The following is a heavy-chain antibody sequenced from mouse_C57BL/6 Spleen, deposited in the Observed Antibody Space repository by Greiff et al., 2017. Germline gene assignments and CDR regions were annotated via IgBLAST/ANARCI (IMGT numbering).Heavy chain of an antibody. CDR2: INPSNGGT. CDR3: AREDMGYSNYAWFAY. V-gene: IGHV1-53*01. CDR1: GYTFTSYW. J-gene: IGHJ3*01. D-gene: IGHD2-5*01. Sequence: QVQLQQPGTELVKPGASVKLSCKASGYTFTSYWMHWVKQRPGQGLEWIGNINPSNGGTNYNEKFKSKATLTVDKSSSTAYMQLSSLTSEDSAVYYCAREDMGYSNYAWFAYWGQGTLVTVSA.